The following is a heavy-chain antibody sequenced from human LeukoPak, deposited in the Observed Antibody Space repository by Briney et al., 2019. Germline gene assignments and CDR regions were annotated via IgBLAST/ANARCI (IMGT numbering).Heavy chain of an antibody. Sequence: GGSLRLSCAASGFTFSSYWMSWVRQAPGKGLEWVSYISSSSSTIYYADSVKGRFTISRDNAKNSLYLQMNSLRAEDTAVYYCASSRGYSYGYRLFPFDYWGQGTLVTVSS. CDR2: ISSSSSTI. V-gene: IGHV3-48*01. CDR1: GFTFSSYW. J-gene: IGHJ4*02. D-gene: IGHD5-18*01. CDR3: ASSRGYSYGYRLFPFDY.